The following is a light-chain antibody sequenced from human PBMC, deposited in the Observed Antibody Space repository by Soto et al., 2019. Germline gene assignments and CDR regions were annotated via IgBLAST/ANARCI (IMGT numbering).Light chain of an antibody. CDR3: TSSTSRGTYV. CDR2: NVS. Sequence: QSVLTQPASVSGSPGQSITISCTGTSSDVGAYNFVSWYRQHPGKAPKLIIYNVSDRPSGVSNRFSGSKSANTASLTIPGLQAEDEADYYCTSSTSRGTYVFGTGTKVT. V-gene: IGLV2-14*03. J-gene: IGLJ1*01. CDR1: SSDVGAYNF.